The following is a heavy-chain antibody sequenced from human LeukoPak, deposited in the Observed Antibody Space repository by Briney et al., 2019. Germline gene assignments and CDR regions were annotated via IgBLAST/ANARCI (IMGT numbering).Heavy chain of an antibody. CDR1: GGSISSGGYY. V-gene: IGHV4-31*03. CDR3: ARDRKGYPLDY. D-gene: IGHD6-13*01. Sequence: SETLSLTCTVSGGSISSGGYYWSWIRQHPGKDLEWTGYIYYSGSPYYNPSLRNRVTISLDTSKNQFSLKLSSVTAADTAVYYCARDRKGYPLDYWGQGTLVTVSS. CDR2: IYYSGSP. J-gene: IGHJ4*02.